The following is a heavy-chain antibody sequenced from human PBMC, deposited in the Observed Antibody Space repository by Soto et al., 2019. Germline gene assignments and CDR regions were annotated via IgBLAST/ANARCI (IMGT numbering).Heavy chain of an antibody. D-gene: IGHD3-3*01. J-gene: IGHJ6*02. V-gene: IGHV3-30*18. CDR1: GFTFSSYG. CDR3: AKEPSGYHTHGGTLRDV. Sequence: ARSLRLSCAASGFTFSSYGMHWVRQAPGKGLEWVAVISYDGSNKYYADSVKGRFTISRDNSKNTLYLQMNSLRAEDTAVYYCAKEPSGYHTHGGTLRDVCGQGTTV. CDR2: ISYDGSNK.